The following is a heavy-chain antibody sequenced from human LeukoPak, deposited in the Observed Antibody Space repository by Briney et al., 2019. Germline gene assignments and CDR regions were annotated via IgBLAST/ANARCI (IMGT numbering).Heavy chain of an antibody. CDR2: IKQDGSAK. Sequence: PGGSLRLSCAASGFTFSTYWMNWVRQAPGKGLEWVANIKQDGSAKYYVDSVKGRFTISRDNAKNSLYLQMNSLRAEDTAVYYCARERGGIVLMVYEFGYWGQGTLVTVSS. CDR3: ARERGGIVLMVYEFGY. J-gene: IGHJ4*02. CDR1: GFTFSTYW. D-gene: IGHD2-8*01. V-gene: IGHV3-7*01.